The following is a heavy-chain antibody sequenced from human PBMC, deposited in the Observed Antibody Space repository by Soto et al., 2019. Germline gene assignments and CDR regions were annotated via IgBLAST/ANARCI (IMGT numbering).Heavy chain of an antibody. D-gene: IGHD5-12*01. V-gene: IGHV3-11*01. CDR2: ISSSGSTI. CDR1: GFTFSDYY. CDR3: ARTYSGYNLGHDY. J-gene: IGHJ4*02. Sequence: QVQLVESGGGLVKPGGSLRLSCAASGFTFSDYYMSWVRQAPGKGLEWVSYISSSGSTIYTADSVKGRFSISRVNDKTSLLLHMNRLRAAATAVYYCARTYSGYNLGHDYWGQGTLVTVSS.